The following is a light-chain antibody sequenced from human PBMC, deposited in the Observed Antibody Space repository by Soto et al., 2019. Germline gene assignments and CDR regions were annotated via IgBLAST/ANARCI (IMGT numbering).Light chain of an antibody. J-gene: IGLJ3*02. CDR2: EVS. CDR3: CSYAGSSTNWV. CDR1: SSDVGSYNL. V-gene: IGLV2-23*02. Sequence: QSVLTQPASVSGSPGQSITISCTGTSSDVGSYNLVSWYQQHPGKAPKLMIYEVSKRPSGVSNRFSGSKSGNTASLTISGLQDEDEADYYCCSYAGSSTNWVFGGGTKVTVL.